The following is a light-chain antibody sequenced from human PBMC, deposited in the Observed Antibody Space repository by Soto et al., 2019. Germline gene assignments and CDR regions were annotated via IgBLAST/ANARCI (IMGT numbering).Light chain of an antibody. Sequence: EIVLTQSPATLSLSPGERATLSCRASQSVSRHLAWYQQKPGQAPRLLFYGASIRATGIPDGFSGSGSGTDFTLTISSLEPEDFALYYCQQLSHWPFTFGPGTKVDIK. CDR2: GAS. V-gene: IGKV3-11*01. J-gene: IGKJ3*01. CDR3: QQLSHWPFT. CDR1: QSVSRH.